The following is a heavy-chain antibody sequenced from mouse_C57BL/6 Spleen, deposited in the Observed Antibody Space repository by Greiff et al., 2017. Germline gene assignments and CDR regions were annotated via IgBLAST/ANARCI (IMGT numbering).Heavy chain of an antibody. CDR3: ARYYGSSSYYAMDY. CDR1: GYTFTDYY. V-gene: IGHV1-26*01. Sequence: VQLKQSGPELVKPGASVKISCKASGYTFTDYYMNWVKQSHGKSLEWIGDINPNNGGTSYNQKFKGKATLTVDKSSSTAYMELRSLTSEDSAVYYCARYYGSSSYYAMDYWGQGTSVTVSS. J-gene: IGHJ4*01. D-gene: IGHD1-1*01. CDR2: INPNNGGT.